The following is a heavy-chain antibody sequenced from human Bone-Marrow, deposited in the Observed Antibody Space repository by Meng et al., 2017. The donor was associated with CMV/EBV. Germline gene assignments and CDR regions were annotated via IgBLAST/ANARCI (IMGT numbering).Heavy chain of an antibody. J-gene: IGHJ4*02. CDR2: TKEDGSEK. CDR1: GFTSSKFW. D-gene: IGHD2-21*01. V-gene: IGHV3-7*01. Sequence: GGSLRLSCVASGFTSSKFWMSWVRQVPGKGLEWVASTKEDGSEKYFVDSVKGRFTISRDNARNSLYLQMNSLRTEDTAVYYCASDCGGDCYRSGYFDYWGQGTRVTVYS. CDR3: ASDCGGDCYRSGYFDY.